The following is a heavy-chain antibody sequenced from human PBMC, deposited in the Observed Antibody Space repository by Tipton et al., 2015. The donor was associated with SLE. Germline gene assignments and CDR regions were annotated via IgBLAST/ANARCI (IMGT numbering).Heavy chain of an antibody. CDR1: GFTFSSHG. V-gene: IGHV3-23*01. CDR3: VKGGWGSVFDY. Sequence: SLRLSCTTSGFTFSSHGMSWVRQAPGKGLEWVSSLTGSGDNKYYSASAKGRVIISRDNSKKTVYLQMNSLRVEDTATYYCVKGGWGSVFDYWGQGTLVTVSS. CDR2: LTGSGDNK. J-gene: IGHJ4*02. D-gene: IGHD2-21*01.